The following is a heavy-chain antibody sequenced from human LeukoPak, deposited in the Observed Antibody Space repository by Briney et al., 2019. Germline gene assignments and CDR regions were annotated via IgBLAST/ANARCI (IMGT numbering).Heavy chain of an antibody. CDR1: GFTFSSYD. CDR2: IGTAGDI. V-gene: IGHV3-13*01. Sequence: GGSLRLSCAASGFTFSSYDMHWVRQATGKGLEWVSGIGTAGDIYYPGSVKGRFTISRDNAKNSLYLQMNSLRAEDTAVYYCARDPTGFWYFDLWGRGTLVTVSS. CDR3: ARDPTGFWYFDL. J-gene: IGHJ2*01.